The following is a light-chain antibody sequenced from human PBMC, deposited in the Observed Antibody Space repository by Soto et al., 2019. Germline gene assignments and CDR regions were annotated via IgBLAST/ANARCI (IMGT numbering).Light chain of an antibody. CDR3: QQRGNWPSIT. J-gene: IGKJ5*01. V-gene: IGKV3-11*01. CDR2: DAS. Sequence: EIVLTQSPATLSLSPGERATLSCRASQSVSSYLAWYQQKPGQAPRLLIYDASNRATGIPARFSGSGSGTDFTLTINSLEPEDSAVYYCQQRGNWPSITFGQGTRLEIK. CDR1: QSVSSY.